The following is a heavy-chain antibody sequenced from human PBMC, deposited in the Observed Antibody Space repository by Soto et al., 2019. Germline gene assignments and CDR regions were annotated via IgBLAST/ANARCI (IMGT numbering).Heavy chain of an antibody. Sequence: SETLSLTCTVSCGSISSGDYYWSWIRQPPGKGLEWIGYIYYSGSTYYNPSLKSRVTISVDTSKNQFSLKLSSVTAADTAVYYCARWVDTAMAGFDYWGQGTLVTVSS. J-gene: IGHJ4*02. CDR2: IYYSGST. D-gene: IGHD5-18*01. CDR1: CGSISSGDYY. V-gene: IGHV4-30-4*01. CDR3: ARWVDTAMAGFDY.